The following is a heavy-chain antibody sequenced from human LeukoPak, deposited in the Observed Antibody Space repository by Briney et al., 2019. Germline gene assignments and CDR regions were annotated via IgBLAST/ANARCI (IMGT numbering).Heavy chain of an antibody. CDR2: IYQSGST. CDR3: AREVAAAGTIDY. Sequence: SETLSLTCSVSGYSIGSGYYWGWLRQPPGKGLEWIGSIYQSGSTYYNPSLKSRVTISVDTSKNEYSLKLSSVTAADTAVYYCAREVAAAGTIDYWGQGTLVTVSS. CDR1: GYSIGSGYY. D-gene: IGHD6-13*01. V-gene: IGHV4-38-2*02. J-gene: IGHJ4*02.